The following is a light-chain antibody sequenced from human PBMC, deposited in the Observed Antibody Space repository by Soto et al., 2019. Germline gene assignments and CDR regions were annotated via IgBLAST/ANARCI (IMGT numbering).Light chain of an antibody. CDR2: GAS. CDR1: QSVYNNY. CDR3: QQYGNSLT. V-gene: IGKV3-20*01. J-gene: IGKJ4*01. Sequence: EIVLTQSPGTLSLSPGERVTLSCRASQSVYNNYLAWYQQRPGQAPRTLIDGASSRATGIPDRFSGSGSGTDSTLSISGLEPEYSAVDYCQQYGNSLTFGGGTKVEIK.